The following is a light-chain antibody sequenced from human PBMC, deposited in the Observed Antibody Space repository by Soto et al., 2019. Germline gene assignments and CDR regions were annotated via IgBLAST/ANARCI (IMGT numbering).Light chain of an antibody. Sequence: IVLTQYPGTLSLSPGERATLSCRASQSVPKSYLAWYQQRPGQAPRLLIYDAYNRATGIPDRFSGSESGTDVLLTSSRLEPEDFAVYYWHQYAWSPLTFGQGTRLDIK. CDR1: QSVPKSY. CDR2: DAY. V-gene: IGKV3-20*01. CDR3: HQYAWSPLT. J-gene: IGKJ5*01.